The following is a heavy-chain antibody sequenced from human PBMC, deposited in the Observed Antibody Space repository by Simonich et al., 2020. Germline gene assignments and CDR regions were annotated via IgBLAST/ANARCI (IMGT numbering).Heavy chain of an antibody. CDR1: GYTFTGYC. J-gene: IGHJ3*02. Sequence: QVQLVQSGAEVKKPGASVKVSCKASGYTFTGYCMHWVRQAPVQGLEGSEWINPNGGGTNYAQKLQGRVTMTRDTSISTAYMELSRLRSDDTAVYYCARGPRWTGDDAFDIWGQGTMVTVSS. CDR3: ARGPRWTGDDAFDI. CDR2: INPNGGGT. D-gene: IGHD7-27*01. V-gene: IGHV1-2*02.